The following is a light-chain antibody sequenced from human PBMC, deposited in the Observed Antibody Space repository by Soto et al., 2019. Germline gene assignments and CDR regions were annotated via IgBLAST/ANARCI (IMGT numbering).Light chain of an antibody. CDR1: SSDVGGYNY. Sequence: QSPLTQPASVSLSPGQSITISCTGTSSDVGGYNYVSWYQQHPGKAPKLMIYEVSNRPSGVSNRFSGSKSGNTASLTISGLQAEDEADYYCSSYTSSSTYVFGTGTKSPS. V-gene: IGLV2-14*01. CDR3: SSYTSSSTYV. J-gene: IGLJ1*01. CDR2: EVS.